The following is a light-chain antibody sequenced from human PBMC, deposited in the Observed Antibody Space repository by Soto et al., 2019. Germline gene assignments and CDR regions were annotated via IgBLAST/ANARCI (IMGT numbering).Light chain of an antibody. V-gene: IGKV1-33*01. CDR3: QQYDNLPLT. CDR2: DAS. Sequence: DIQMTPSQSSLSGSVGERVTITCQASQDIKNYLNWYQQKSGKAPKLLIYDASDLETGVPSRFSGSGSGTDFTFTINSLQPEDIATYYCQQYDNLPLTFGGVTKVDIK. CDR1: QDIKNY. J-gene: IGKJ4*01.